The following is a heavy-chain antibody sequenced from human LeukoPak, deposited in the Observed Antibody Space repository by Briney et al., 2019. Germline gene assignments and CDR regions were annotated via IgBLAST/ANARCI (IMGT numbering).Heavy chain of an antibody. CDR2: ISSSSSYI. CDR1: GFTFSSYA. J-gene: IGHJ4*02. CDR3: ARVHDTVTTGGPFDY. Sequence: GGSLRLSCAASGFTFSSYAMSWVRQAPGKGLEWVSSISSSSSYIYYADSVKGRLTISRDNAKNSLYLQMNSLRAEDTAVYYCARVHDTVTTGGPFDYWGQGTLVTVSS. D-gene: IGHD4-17*01. V-gene: IGHV3-21*01.